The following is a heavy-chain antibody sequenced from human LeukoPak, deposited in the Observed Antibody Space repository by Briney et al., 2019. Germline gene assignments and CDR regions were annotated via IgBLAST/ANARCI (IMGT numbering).Heavy chain of an antibody. CDR1: GFTFSTYS. Sequence: PGGSLRLSCAASGFTFSTYSMNWVRQAPGKGLEWVSYISSSSSTIYYADSVKGRFTISRDNSKNTLYLQMNSLRAEDTAVYYCAKGAVVIARLDNWFDPWGQGTLVTVSS. D-gene: IGHD2-21*01. V-gene: IGHV3-48*01. CDR2: ISSSSSTI. J-gene: IGHJ5*02. CDR3: AKGAVVIARLDNWFDP.